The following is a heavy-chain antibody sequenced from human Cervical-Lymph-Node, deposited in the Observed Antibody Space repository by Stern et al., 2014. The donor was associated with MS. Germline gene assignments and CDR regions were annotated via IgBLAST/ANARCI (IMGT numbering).Heavy chain of an antibody. Sequence: VQLLESGGDVVQPGRSLRLSCAASGFTFSSYGMNWVRQARGKGLEWVTVISYDGNHKYYAASEKGLFTISRDNSKNTLHLQMNSVTPDDTAIYYCARDYEDTSMLFDHWGQGTLVTVSS. D-gene: IGHD2-8*01. J-gene: IGHJ4*02. CDR2: ISYDGNHK. CDR1: GFTFSSYG. CDR3: ARDYEDTSMLFDH. V-gene: IGHV3-30*03.